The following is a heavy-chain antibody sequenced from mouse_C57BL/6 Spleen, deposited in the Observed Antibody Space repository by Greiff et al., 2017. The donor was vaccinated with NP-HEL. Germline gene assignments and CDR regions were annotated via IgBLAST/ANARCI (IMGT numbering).Heavy chain of an antibody. CDR3: ARELYYGSEDFDY. CDR2: IYPGSGNT. V-gene: IGHV1-76*01. J-gene: IGHJ2*01. D-gene: IGHD1-1*01. CDR1: GYTFTDYY. Sequence: QVQLQQSGAELVRPGASVKLSCKASGYTFTDYYINWVKQRPGQGLEWIARIYPGSGNTYYNEKFKGKATLTAEKSSSTAYMQLSSLTSEDSAVYFCARELYYGSEDFDYWGQGTTLTVSS.